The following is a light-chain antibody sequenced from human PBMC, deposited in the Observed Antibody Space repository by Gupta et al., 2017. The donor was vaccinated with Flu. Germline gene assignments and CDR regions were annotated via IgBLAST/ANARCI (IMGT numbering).Light chain of an antibody. CDR2: GAS. CDR1: QSVSSSY. CDR3: QQEGSSPRT. J-gene: IGKJ4*01. Sequence: SPGTLSLSPGERATLSCRASQSVSSSYLAWYQQKPGQAPRLLIYGASSRATGIPDRFSGSGSGTDFTLTISRLEPEDFAVYYCQQEGSSPRTFGGGTKVEIK. V-gene: IGKV3-20*01.